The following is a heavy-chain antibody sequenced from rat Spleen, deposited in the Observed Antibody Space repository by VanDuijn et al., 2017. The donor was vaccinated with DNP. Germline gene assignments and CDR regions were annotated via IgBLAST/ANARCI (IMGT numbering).Heavy chain of an antibody. J-gene: IGHJ2*01. CDR3: TRDGVYSSYIQPHFDY. V-gene: IGHV2-63*01. Sequence: QVQLKESGPGLVQPSETLSLTCTVSGFSLTSYSVSWVRQPSGKGLEWMGRMRYNGDTSYNSALKSRLSISRDTSKNQVFLKMNSLQTDDTGTYYCTRDGVYSSYIQPHFDYWGQGVMVTVSS. CDR1: GFSLTSYS. CDR2: MRYNGDT. D-gene: IGHD1-2*01.